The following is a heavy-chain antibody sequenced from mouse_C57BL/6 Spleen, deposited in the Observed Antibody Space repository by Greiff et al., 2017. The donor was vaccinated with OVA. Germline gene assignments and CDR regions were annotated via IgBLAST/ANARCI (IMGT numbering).Heavy chain of an antibody. V-gene: IGHV1-69*01. CDR3: ERSVYGNYFDY. CDR2: IDPSDSYT. J-gene: IGHJ2*01. Sequence: QDQLQQPGAELVMPGASVKLSCKASGYTFTSYWMHWVKQRPGQGLEWIGEIDPSDSYTNYNQKFKGKSTLTVDKSSSTAYMQLSSLTSEDSAVYYCERSVYGNYFDYWGQGTTLTVSS. D-gene: IGHD2-1*01. CDR1: GYTFTSYW.